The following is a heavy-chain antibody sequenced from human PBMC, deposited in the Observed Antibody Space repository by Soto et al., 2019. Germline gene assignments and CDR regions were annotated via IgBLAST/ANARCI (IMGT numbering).Heavy chain of an antibody. D-gene: IGHD3-3*01. CDR2: IIPILGIA. J-gene: IGHJ3*02. Sequence: ASVTVSCKASGGTFSSYTISWVRQAPGQGLEWMGRIIPILGIANYAQKFQGRVTITADKSTSTAYMELSSLRSEDTAVYYYARVGSGYDFWSGYYDPSSVLHDAFDIWGQGTMVTVSS. CDR3: ARVGSGYDFWSGYYDPSSVLHDAFDI. V-gene: IGHV1-69*02. CDR1: GGTFSSYT.